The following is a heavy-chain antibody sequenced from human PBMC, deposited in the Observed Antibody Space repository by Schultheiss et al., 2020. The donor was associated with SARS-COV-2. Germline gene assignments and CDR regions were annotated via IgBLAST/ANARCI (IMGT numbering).Heavy chain of an antibody. CDR2: ISGSGGST. Sequence: GGSLRLSCAASGFTFSSYAMSWVRQAPGKGLEWVSAISGSGGSTYYADSVKGRFTISRDNSKNTLYLQMNSLKTEDTAMYYCADITLMNYWGQGTLVTVSS. V-gene: IGHV3-23*01. CDR3: ADITLMNY. D-gene: IGHD3-22*01. CDR1: GFTFSSYA. J-gene: IGHJ4*02.